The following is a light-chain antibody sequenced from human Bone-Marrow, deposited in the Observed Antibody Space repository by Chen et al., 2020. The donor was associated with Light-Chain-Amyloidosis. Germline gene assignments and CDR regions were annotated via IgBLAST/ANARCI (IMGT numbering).Light chain of an antibody. CDR2: WAS. CDR1: QSVLHSSNNKNY. J-gene: IGKJ3*01. V-gene: IGKV4-1*01. CDR3: QQYYGTPT. Sequence: DIVMTQSPTSLAVSLGERATINCRSSQSVLHSSNNKNYLAWYQQKPGQPPKLLIYWASTRESGVPDRFSARGSGTDFTLTISRLQAEDVAVYHCQQYYGTPTFGPGTKVDIK.